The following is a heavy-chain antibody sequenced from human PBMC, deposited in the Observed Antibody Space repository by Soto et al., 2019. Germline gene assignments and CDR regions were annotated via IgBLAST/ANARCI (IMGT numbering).Heavy chain of an antibody. CDR3: ARDGLSSSSGYYYYYKDV. D-gene: IGHD6-6*01. J-gene: IGHJ6*03. CDR2: IYYSGST. V-gene: IGHV4-59*01. Sequence: SETLSLTCTVSGGSISSYYWSWIRQPPGKGLEWIGYIYYSGSTNYNPSLKSRVTISVDTSKNQFSLKLSSVTAADTAVYYCARDGLSSSSGYYYYYKDVWGKGTTVTVSS. CDR1: GGSISSYY.